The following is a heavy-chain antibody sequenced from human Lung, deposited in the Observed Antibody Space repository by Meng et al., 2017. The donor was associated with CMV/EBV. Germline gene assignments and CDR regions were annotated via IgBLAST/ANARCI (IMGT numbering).Heavy chain of an antibody. CDR3: ATYDLLTGPDH. J-gene: IGHJ4*02. Sequence: GGSXRLXXAASGFTFRNYAMSWVRQTPGMGLEWVSLIGGNGRNTDYAASVKGRFTISRDNSKSTLYLQMNSLRAEDTAIYYCATYDLLTGPDHWGQGTLVTVSS. CDR2: IGGNGRNT. D-gene: IGHD3-9*01. V-gene: IGHV3-23*01. CDR1: GFTFRNYA.